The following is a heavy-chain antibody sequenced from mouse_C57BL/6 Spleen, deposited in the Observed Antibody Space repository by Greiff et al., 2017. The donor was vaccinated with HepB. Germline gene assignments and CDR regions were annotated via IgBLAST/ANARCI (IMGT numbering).Heavy chain of an antibody. CDR1: GFTFSDYY. J-gene: IGHJ1*03. Sequence: EVMLVESEGGLVQPGSSMKLSCTASGFTFSDYYMAWVRQVPEKGLEWVANINYDGSSTYYLDSLKSRFIISRDNAKNILYLQMSSLKSEDTATYYCARALRRWYFDVWGTGTTVTVSS. CDR2: INYDGSST. CDR3: ARALRRWYFDV. D-gene: IGHD2-4*01. V-gene: IGHV5-16*01.